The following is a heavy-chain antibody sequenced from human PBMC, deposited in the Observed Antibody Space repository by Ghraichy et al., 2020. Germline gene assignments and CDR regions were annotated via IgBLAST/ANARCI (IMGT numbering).Heavy chain of an antibody. CDR1: GYTFINYG. CDR2: ISPYNGNT. Sequence: ASVNISCKASGYTFINYGITWVRQAPGQGLEWMGWISPYNGNTEYTQKFQGRVTMTTATSTTTAYMDLRSLRSDDTAVYYCARDGQELLPLFYGLDVWGQGTTVIVSS. V-gene: IGHV1-18*01. CDR3: ARDGQELLPLFYGLDV. J-gene: IGHJ6*02. D-gene: IGHD6-6*01.